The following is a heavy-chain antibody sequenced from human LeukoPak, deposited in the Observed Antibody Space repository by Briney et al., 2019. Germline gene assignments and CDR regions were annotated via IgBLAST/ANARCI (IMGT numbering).Heavy chain of an antibody. CDR2: IKQDGSEK. J-gene: IGHJ5*02. CDR3: ARPLMYYYGSETYFWFDP. D-gene: IGHD3-10*01. V-gene: IGHV3-7*01. CDR1: GFTFSSYW. Sequence: GGSLRLSCAASGFTFSSYWMSWVRQAPGKGLEWVAHIKQDGSEKYYVDSVKGRFTISRDNAKNSLYLQMNSLRAEDTAVYYCARPLMYYYGSETYFWFDPWGQGTLVTVSS.